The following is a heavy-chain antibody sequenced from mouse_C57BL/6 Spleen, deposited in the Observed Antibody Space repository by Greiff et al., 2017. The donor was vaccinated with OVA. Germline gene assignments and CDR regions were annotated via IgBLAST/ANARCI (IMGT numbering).Heavy chain of an antibody. Sequence: QVQLKQPGAELVKPGASVKVSCKASGYTFTSYWMHWVKQRPGQGLEWIGRIHPSDSDTNYNQKFKGKATLTVDKSSSTAYMQLSSLTSEDSAVYYCAIPTGYGSSYDYWGQGTTLTVSS. D-gene: IGHD1-1*01. V-gene: IGHV1-74*01. CDR2: IHPSDSDT. CDR1: GYTFTSYW. J-gene: IGHJ2*01. CDR3: AIPTGYGSSYDY.